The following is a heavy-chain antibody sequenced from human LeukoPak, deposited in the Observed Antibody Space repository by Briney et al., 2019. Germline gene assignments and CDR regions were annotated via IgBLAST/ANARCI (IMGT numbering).Heavy chain of an antibody. Sequence: GGSLRLSCAASGLTFSSYGMHWVRQAPGKGLEWVSGFGHNGGITYADSVKGRFTISRDNSKNTLYLQMNSLRAEDTAVYYCARGLRITMVRGVIISGWFDPWGQGTLVTVSS. D-gene: IGHD3-10*01. CDR2: FGHNGGIT. CDR3: ARGLRITMVRGVIISGWFDP. J-gene: IGHJ5*02. V-gene: IGHV3-NL1*01. CDR1: GLTFSSYG.